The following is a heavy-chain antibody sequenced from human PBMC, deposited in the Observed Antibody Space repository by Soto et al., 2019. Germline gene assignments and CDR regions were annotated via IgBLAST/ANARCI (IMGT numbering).Heavy chain of an antibody. D-gene: IGHD5-18*01. CDR1: GGSISSYY. CDR2: IYYRANP. Sequence: PSETLSLTCAVSGGSISSYYWSWIRQPPGKGLEWIGYIYYRANPNYNPSPKSRVTISEDTSKNQFSLKLSSVTAADTAVYYCAREDTAMANFDYWGQGTLVTVSS. CDR3: AREDTAMANFDY. V-gene: IGHV4-59*12. J-gene: IGHJ4*02.